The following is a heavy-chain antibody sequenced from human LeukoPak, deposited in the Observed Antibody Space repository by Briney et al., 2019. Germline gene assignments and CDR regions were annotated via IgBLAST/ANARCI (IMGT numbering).Heavy chain of an antibody. J-gene: IGHJ3*02. Sequence: PGGSLRLSCAASGFTFSGYYMSWIRQAPGKGLEWVSSISSSSSYIYYADSVKGRFTISRDNAKNSLYLQMNSLRAEDTAVYYCARDGSYCSSTSCYWAFDIWGQGTMVTVSS. D-gene: IGHD2-2*01. CDR2: ISSSSSYI. CDR1: GFTFSGYY. V-gene: IGHV3-11*06. CDR3: ARDGSYCSSTSCYWAFDI.